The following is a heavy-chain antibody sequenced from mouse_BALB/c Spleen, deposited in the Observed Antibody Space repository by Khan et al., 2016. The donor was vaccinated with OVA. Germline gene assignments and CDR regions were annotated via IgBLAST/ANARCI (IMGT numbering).Heavy chain of an antibody. V-gene: IGHV9-3-1*01. CDR2: INTYTGEP. D-gene: IGHD2-10*01. CDR1: GHTFTKYG. Sequence: QIQLVQSGPELKKPGETVKISCKSSGHTFTKYGMNWVKQAPGKGLKWMGWINTYTGEPTYADDFNGRFAFSLEASASTAYLQINNLKNEDTATYFCARPPYLSDVMDNWGQGTSVIVSS. CDR3: ARPPYLSDVMDN. J-gene: IGHJ4*01.